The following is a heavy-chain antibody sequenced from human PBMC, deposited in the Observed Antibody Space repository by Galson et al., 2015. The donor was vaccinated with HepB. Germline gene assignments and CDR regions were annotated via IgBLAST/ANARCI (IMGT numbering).Heavy chain of an antibody. CDR2: IDPSDSYK. CDR3: ARHFGRVGSSWRGWWFDP. D-gene: IGHD6-13*01. CDR1: GYSFTSYW. J-gene: IGHJ5*02. Sequence: QSGAEVKKPGESLRISCKGSGYSFTSYWISWVRQMPGKGLEWMGRIDPSDSYKNYSPSFQGHVTISADKSISTAYLQWSSLKASDTAMYYCARHFGRVGSSWRGWWFDPWGQGTLVTVSS. V-gene: IGHV5-10-1*01.